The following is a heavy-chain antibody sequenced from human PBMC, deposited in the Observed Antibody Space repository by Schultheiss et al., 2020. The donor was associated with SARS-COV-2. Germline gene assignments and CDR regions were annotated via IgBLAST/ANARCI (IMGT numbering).Heavy chain of an antibody. CDR1: GGSISNYY. Sequence: SQTLSLTCTISGGSISNYYWSWIRQPPGKGLEWIGYIYYSGSTNYNPSLKSRVTISVDTSKNQFSLKLSSVTAADTAVYYCARGWNQLLSYYGMDVWGQGTTVTVSS. CDR3: ARGWNQLLSYYGMDV. V-gene: IGHV4-59*12. CDR2: IYYSGST. D-gene: IGHD2-2*01. J-gene: IGHJ6*02.